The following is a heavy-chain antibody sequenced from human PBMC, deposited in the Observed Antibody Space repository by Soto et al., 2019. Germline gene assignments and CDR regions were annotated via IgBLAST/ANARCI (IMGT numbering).Heavy chain of an antibody. D-gene: IGHD4-17*01. Sequence: EVQLVESGGGLVQPGGSLRLSCAASGFTFSSYSMNWVRQAPGKGLEWVSYISSISSTIYYADSVKGRFTISRDNAKNSLYLQMNSLRDEDTAVYYCARDPRDYADYRGAFDIWGQGTMVTVSS. CDR2: ISSISSTI. CDR1: GFTFSSYS. CDR3: ARDPRDYADYRGAFDI. J-gene: IGHJ3*02. V-gene: IGHV3-48*02.